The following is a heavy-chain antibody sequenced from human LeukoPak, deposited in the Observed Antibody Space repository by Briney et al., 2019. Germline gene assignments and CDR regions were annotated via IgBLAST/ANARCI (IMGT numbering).Heavy chain of an antibody. Sequence: GGSLRLSCAASGFTFSSYAMSWVRQAPGKGLEWVSAISGSGGSTYYANSVKGRFTISRDNSKNTLYLQMNSLRAEDTAVYYCAKSSGGSGSYLSADYWGQGTLVTVSS. CDR2: ISGSGGST. D-gene: IGHD3-10*01. J-gene: IGHJ4*02. CDR1: GFTFSSYA. CDR3: AKSSGGSGSYLSADY. V-gene: IGHV3-23*01.